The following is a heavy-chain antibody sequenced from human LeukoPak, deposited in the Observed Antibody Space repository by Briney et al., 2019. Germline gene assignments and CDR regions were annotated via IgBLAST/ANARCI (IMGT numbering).Heavy chain of an antibody. Sequence: GGSLRLSCAASGLNFSSRWMNWVRQAPGKGLEWVSSISSSSSYIYYADSVKGRFTISRDNAKNSLYLQMNSLRAEDTAVYYCARDTSSGWSNWFDPWGQGTLVTVSS. J-gene: IGHJ5*02. CDR2: ISSSSSYI. CDR3: ARDTSSGWSNWFDP. CDR1: GLNFSSRW. V-gene: IGHV3-21*01. D-gene: IGHD6-19*01.